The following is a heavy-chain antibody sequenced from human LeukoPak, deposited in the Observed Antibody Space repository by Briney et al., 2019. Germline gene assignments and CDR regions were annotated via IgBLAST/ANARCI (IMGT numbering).Heavy chain of an antibody. J-gene: IGHJ4*02. Sequence: SVKVSCKASGGTFSSYAISWLRQAPGQGLEWMGRIIPIFGTANYAQKFQGRVTITTDESTSTAYMELSSLRPEDTAVYCCARYDYSNYVLVYWGQGTLVTVSS. V-gene: IGHV1-69*05. CDR3: ARYDYSNYVLVY. CDR1: GGTFSSYA. CDR2: IIPIFGTA. D-gene: IGHD4-11*01.